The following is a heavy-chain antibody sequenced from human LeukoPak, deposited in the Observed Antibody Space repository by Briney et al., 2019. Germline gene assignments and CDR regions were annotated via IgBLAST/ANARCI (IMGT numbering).Heavy chain of an antibody. CDR3: ARDRREMATITYGAFDV. Sequence: GGSLRLSCAASGFTFNNYGMHWVRQPPGKGLEWVAIIWYDGSNKYYTDSVKGRFTISRDNSKNTLYLQMNSLGAEDTAVYYCARDRREMATITYGAFDVWGQGTMVTVSS. J-gene: IGHJ3*01. CDR1: GFTFNNYG. D-gene: IGHD5-24*01. CDR2: IWYDGSNK. V-gene: IGHV3-33*08.